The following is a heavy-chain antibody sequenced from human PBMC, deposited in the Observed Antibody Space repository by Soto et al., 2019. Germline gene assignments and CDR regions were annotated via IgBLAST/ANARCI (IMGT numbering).Heavy chain of an antibody. V-gene: IGHV3-23*01. Sequence: GGSLRLSCAVSGFTFSSYAMNWVRQAPGKGLEWASGISTSGGSTYYADSVKGRFTISRDSSKNTLFLQMDSLRAEDTAVYYCVRPRPSGENYGMDVWGQGTTVTVSS. CDR2: ISTSGGST. CDR1: GFTFSSYA. CDR3: VRPRPSGENYGMDV. D-gene: IGHD3-16*01. J-gene: IGHJ6*02.